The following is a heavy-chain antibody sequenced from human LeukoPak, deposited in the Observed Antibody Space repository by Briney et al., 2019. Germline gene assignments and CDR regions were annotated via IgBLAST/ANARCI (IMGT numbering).Heavy chain of an antibody. D-gene: IGHD2-2*01. V-gene: IGHV3-48*01. Sequence: QAGGSLRLSCAASGFTFSSYSMNWVRQAPGKGLEWVSYISSSSSTIYYADSVKGRFTISRDNAKNSLYLQMNSLRAEDTAVYYCARDRFHRYCSSTSCYGDYYYYMDVWGKGTTVTVSS. CDR1: GFTFSSYS. CDR3: ARDRFHRYCSSTSCYGDYYYYMDV. CDR2: ISSSSSTI. J-gene: IGHJ6*03.